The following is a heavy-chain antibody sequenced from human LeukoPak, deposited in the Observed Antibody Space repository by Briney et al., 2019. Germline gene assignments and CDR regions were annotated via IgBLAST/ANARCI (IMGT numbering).Heavy chain of an antibody. CDR1: GFTFSSYA. J-gene: IGHJ6*03. D-gene: IGHD6-19*01. CDR2: ISCSGGST. Sequence: GGSLRLSCAASGFTFSSYAMSWVRQAPGKGLEWVSAISCSGGSTYYADSVKGRFTISRDNSKNTLYLQMNSLRAEDTAVYYCAKDLDAVAGTRGVHYYYYYMDVWGKGTTVTVSS. V-gene: IGHV3-23*01. CDR3: AKDLDAVAGTRGVHYYYYYMDV.